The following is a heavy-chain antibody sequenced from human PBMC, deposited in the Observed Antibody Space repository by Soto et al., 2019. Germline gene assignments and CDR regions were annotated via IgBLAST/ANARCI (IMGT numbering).Heavy chain of an antibody. V-gene: IGHV3-20*04. CDR2: INWNGGST. J-gene: IGHJ5*02. CDR3: AREAGSLGSSWFRFTAGWFDP. D-gene: IGHD6-13*01. Sequence: GGSLRLSCAASGFTFDDYGMSWVRQAPGKGLEWVSGINWNGGSTGYADSVKGRFTISRDNAKNSLYLQMNSLRAEDTALYYCAREAGSLGSSWFRFTAGWFDPWGQGTLVTVSS. CDR1: GFTFDDYG.